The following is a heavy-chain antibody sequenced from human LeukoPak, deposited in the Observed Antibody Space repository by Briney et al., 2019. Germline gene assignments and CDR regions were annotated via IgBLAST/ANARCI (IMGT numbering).Heavy chain of an antibody. D-gene: IGHD6-19*01. CDR1: GYTFTSYG. CDR3: ARDQQWLGAGWFDP. V-gene: IGHV1-18*01. Sequence: ASVKVSCKASGYTFTSYGISWVRQAPGQGLEWMGWISAYNGNTNYAQKLQGRVTMTTDTSTSTAYMELRSLRSDDTAVYYCARDQQWLGAGWFDPWGQGTLVTVSS. J-gene: IGHJ5*02. CDR2: ISAYNGNT.